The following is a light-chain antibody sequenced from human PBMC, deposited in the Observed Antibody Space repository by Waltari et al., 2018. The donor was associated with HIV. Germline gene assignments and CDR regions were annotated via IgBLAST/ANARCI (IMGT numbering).Light chain of an antibody. Sequence: QSVLTQPPSVSGAPGQRVTISCTGSSSNIGAGYGVHWYQQLPGTAPKLLIYGTSNRPSGVPDRFSGSKSGTSASLAITGLQAEDEADYYCQSYDSSLSGYVFGTGTKVTVL. CDR3: QSYDSSLSGYV. J-gene: IGLJ1*01. CDR1: SSNIGAGYG. CDR2: GTS. V-gene: IGLV1-40*01.